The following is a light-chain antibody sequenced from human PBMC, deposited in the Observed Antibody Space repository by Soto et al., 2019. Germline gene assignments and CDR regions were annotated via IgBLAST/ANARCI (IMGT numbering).Light chain of an antibody. CDR2: KAS. CDR3: QQYNSYPT. J-gene: IGKJ1*01. CDR1: QSINNW. V-gene: IGKV1-5*03. Sequence: DILMTQSHSTLSASVGDRVTTACRASQSINNWLAWYQQKPGKAPKLLIYKASSLESGVPSRFSGSGSGTEFTLTISSLQPDDFATYYCQQYNSYPTFGQGTKVEIK.